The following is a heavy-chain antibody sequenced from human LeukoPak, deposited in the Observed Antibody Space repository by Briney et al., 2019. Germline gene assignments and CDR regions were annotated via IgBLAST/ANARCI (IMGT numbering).Heavy chain of an antibody. V-gene: IGHV3-23*01. CDR3: AILEYSYDYFDY. Sequence: QPGGSLRLSCAASGFTFTSYAMTWVRQAPGKGLEWVSGISASGGSTYYADSVKGRFTISRDNSKNTLFLQMNSLRAEDTAVYYCAILEYSYDYFDYWGQGTLVTVSS. J-gene: IGHJ4*02. D-gene: IGHD5-18*01. CDR1: GFTFTSYA. CDR2: ISASGGST.